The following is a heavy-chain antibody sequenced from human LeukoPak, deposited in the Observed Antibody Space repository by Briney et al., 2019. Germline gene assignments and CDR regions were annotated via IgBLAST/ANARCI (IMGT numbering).Heavy chain of an antibody. D-gene: IGHD3-16*01. V-gene: IGHV3-15*01. Sequence: PGGSLRLSCAASGFTFSNAWMSWVRQAPGKGLEWVGRIKSKTDGGTTDYAAPVKGRFTISRDDSKNTLYLQMNSLKTEDTAVYYCTTDPLFLLGAVWGDYWGQGTLVTVSS. J-gene: IGHJ4*02. CDR2: IKSKTDGGTT. CDR1: GFTFSNAW. CDR3: TTDPLFLLGAVWGDY.